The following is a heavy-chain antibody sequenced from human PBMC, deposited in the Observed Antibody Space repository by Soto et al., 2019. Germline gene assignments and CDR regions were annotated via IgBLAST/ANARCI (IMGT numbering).Heavy chain of an antibody. CDR2: INAGNGNT. J-gene: IGHJ4*02. Sequence: GASVKVSCKASGYTFTSYAMHLVRQAPGQRLEWMGRINAGNGNTKYSQKFQGRVTITRDTSASTAYMELSSLRSEDTAVYYCAREWLVRGLLDYWGQGTLVTVSS. CDR3: AREWLVRGLLDY. D-gene: IGHD6-19*01. CDR1: GYTFTSYA. V-gene: IGHV1-3*01.